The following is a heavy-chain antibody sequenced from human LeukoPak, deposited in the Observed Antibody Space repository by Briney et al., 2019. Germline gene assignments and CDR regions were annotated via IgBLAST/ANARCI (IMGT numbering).Heavy chain of an antibody. CDR1: GGSISSYY. CDR3: ARGGGPHIVVVTAMFDY. V-gene: IGHV4-59*01. D-gene: IGHD2-21*02. J-gene: IGHJ4*02. Sequence: PSETLSLTCTVSGGSISSYYWSWIRQPPGKGLEWIGYIYYSGSTNYNPSLKSRVTISVDTSKNQFSLKLSSVTAADTAVYYCARGGGPHIVVVTAMFDYWGQGTLVTVSS. CDR2: IYYSGST.